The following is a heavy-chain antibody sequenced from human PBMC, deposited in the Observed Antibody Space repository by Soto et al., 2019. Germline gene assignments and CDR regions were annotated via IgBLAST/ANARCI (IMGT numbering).Heavy chain of an antibody. CDR2: INQDGSNK. CDR1: GFAFGNSW. J-gene: IGHJ6*02. V-gene: IGHV3-7*03. CDR3: ARGGYYDSSGARNYHYYGMDV. Sequence: GGSLRLSCAASGFAFGNSWMNWVRQAPGKGLEWVANINQDGSNKNYVDSVKGRFTISRDNAKNSLYLQMNSLRSDDTAIYYCARGGYYDSSGARNYHYYGMDVWGQGTTVTVSS. D-gene: IGHD3-22*01.